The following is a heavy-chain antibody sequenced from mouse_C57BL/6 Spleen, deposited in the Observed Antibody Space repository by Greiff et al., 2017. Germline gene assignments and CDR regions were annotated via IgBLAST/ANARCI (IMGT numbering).Heavy chain of an antibody. V-gene: IGHV1-76*01. J-gene: IGHJ1*03. CDR3: ARPYSNEHFDV. D-gene: IGHD2-5*01. CDR1: GYTFTDYY. Sequence: QVQLQQSGAELVRPGASVKLSCKASGYTFTDYYINWVKQRPGQGLEWIARIYPGSGNTYYNEKFKGKATLTAEKSSSTAYMQLSSLTSEDSAVYFCARPYSNEHFDVWGTGTTVTVSS. CDR2: IYPGSGNT.